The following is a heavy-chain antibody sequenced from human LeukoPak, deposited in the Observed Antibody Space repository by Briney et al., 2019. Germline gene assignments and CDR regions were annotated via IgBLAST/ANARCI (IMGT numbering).Heavy chain of an antibody. Sequence: GGSLRLSCAASGFTFSDSAMHWVRQASGKGLEWVGRIRSKANSYATAYAASVKGRFTISRGDSKNTAYLQMNSLRTEDTAVYYCTRHSVEYHGDYWGQGTLVTVSS. CDR1: GFTFSDSA. V-gene: IGHV3-73*01. D-gene: IGHD6-6*01. CDR3: TRHSVEYHGDY. J-gene: IGHJ4*02. CDR2: IRSKANSYAT.